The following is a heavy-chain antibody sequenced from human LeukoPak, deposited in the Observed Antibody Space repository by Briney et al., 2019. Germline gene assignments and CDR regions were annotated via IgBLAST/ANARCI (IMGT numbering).Heavy chain of an antibody. D-gene: IGHD6-19*01. CDR3: ARGAVAGTWGINFDY. V-gene: IGHV3-20*04. CDR2: IRNGGST. J-gene: IGHJ4*02. Sequence: GGSLRLSCAAAGFTFDDYGMSWVRQAPGKGLGWVSGIRNGGSTGYADSVKGRFTISRDNAKNSLYLQMNSLRAEDTALYYCARGAVAGTWGINFDYWGQGTLVTVSS. CDR1: GFTFDDYG.